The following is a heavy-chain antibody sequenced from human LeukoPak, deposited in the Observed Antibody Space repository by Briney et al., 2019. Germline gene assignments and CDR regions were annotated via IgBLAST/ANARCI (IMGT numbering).Heavy chain of an antibody. Sequence: ASVKVSCKASGYTFTDYYIHWVRQAPAQGLEWMGWINHNIGGTNYAQKFQGRVTMTRDTSISTAYMELSRLTSDDTAVYYCARSLTELSIAAVPGWFDPWGQGTLVTVSS. D-gene: IGHD6-13*01. CDR3: ARSLTELSIAAVPGWFDP. V-gene: IGHV1-2*02. CDR2: INHNIGGT. J-gene: IGHJ5*02. CDR1: GYTFTDYY.